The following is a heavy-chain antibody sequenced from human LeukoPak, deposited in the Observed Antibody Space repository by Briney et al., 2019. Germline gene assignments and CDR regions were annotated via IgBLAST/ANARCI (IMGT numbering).Heavy chain of an antibody. V-gene: IGHV3-30*02. J-gene: IGHJ4*02. Sequence: PGGSLRLSCAASGFTFSSYAMSWVRQAPGKGLEWVAFIRYDGSNKYYADSVKGRFTISRDNSKNTLYLQMNSLRAEDTAVYYCAKADQLLWFGEFDDYWGQGTLVTVSS. CDR2: IRYDGSNK. D-gene: IGHD3-10*01. CDR1: GFTFSSYA. CDR3: AKADQLLWFGEFDDY.